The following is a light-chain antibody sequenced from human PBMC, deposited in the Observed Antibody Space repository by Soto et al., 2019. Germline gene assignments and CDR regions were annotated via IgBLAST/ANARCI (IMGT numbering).Light chain of an antibody. CDR2: NND. J-gene: IGLJ2*01. CDR3: AAWDDSLSGKV. V-gene: IGLV1-47*01. Sequence: QSVLTQPPSASGTPGQRVNLSCSGSSSNIGSKYVYWYQQLPGTVPKLIIFNNDQRPSGVPDRFSGSKSGTSASLAISGLRSYDEADYYCAAWDDSLSGKVFGGGTKLTVL. CDR1: SSNIGSKY.